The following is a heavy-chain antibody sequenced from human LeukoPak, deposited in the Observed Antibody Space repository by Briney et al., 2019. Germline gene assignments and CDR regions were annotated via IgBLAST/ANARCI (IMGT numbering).Heavy chain of an antibody. CDR1: GFTFSRYT. CDR3: ARVSYSPSPTPFDY. Sequence: GSLRLSCAASGFTFSRYTMFWVRQAPGMGLEWVSYISSSGTAMDYADSVKGRFTISRDNAKNSLYLQMNSLRAEDTAVYYCARVSYSPSPTPFDYWGQGTRVTVSS. D-gene: IGHD2-15*01. J-gene: IGHJ4*02. CDR2: ISSSGTAM. V-gene: IGHV3-48*01.